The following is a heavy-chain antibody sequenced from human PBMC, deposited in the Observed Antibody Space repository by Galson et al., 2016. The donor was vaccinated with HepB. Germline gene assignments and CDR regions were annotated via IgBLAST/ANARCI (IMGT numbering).Heavy chain of an antibody. CDR2: DIRSGFKT. D-gene: IGHD2-15*01. CDR1: GFPFSSHA. Sequence: SLRLSCAVSGFPFSSHAMSWVRQAPGGGLEWVSVIRTTDIRSGFKTKDADYVKGRFTVSRDDAKNTLYLQMRNLRVAATAVYFCARLYCGAGSCYPRPYYFDFWGHGIPVTVSP. V-gene: IGHV3-23*01. J-gene: IGHJ4*01. CDR3: ARLYCGAGSCYPRPYYFDF.